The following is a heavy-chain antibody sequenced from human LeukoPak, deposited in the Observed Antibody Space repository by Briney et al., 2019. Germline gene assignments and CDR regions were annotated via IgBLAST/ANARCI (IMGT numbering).Heavy chain of an antibody. V-gene: IGHV4-59*01. CDR2: IYYSGST. CDR3: ARARRSLDFDY. D-gene: IGHD3-3*01. CDR1: GGSISSYY. Sequence: KPSETLSLTCTVSGGSISSYYWSWIRQPPGKGLEWIGYIYYSGSTNYNPSLKSRVTISVDTSKNQFSLKLSSVTAADTAVYYCARARRSLDFDYWGQGTLVTVSS. J-gene: IGHJ4*02.